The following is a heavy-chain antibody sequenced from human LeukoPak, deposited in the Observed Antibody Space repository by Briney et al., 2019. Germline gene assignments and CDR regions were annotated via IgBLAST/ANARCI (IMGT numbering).Heavy chain of an antibody. D-gene: IGHD4-23*01. Sequence: GGSLRLSCAASGFSFSDSYMSWIRQAPGKGLEWVSYISSNSDYIKYADSVRGRFVISRDNAKNTLYLQMNSLRAEDTALYYCAKRADYGGNSYDYWGQGTLVTVSS. V-gene: IGHV3-11*06. CDR3: AKRADYGGNSYDY. CDR1: GFSFSDSY. CDR2: ISSNSDYI. J-gene: IGHJ4*02.